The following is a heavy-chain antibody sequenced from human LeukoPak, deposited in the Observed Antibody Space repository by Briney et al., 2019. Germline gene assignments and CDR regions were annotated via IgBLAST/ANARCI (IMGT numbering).Heavy chain of an antibody. J-gene: IGHJ4*02. CDR1: GLTFTTSA. D-gene: IGHD1-26*01. V-gene: IGHV3-23*01. Sequence: PGGALRLSCAASGLTFTTSALTWVRQAPGKGLEWVSSISYSGGSTYSADSVKGRFTISRDNSKNTLYLQMSSLRADDSAVYYCAKGGPVSGNYCFFDYWGQGTLVTVSS. CDR2: ISYSGGST. CDR3: AKGGPVSGNYCFFDY.